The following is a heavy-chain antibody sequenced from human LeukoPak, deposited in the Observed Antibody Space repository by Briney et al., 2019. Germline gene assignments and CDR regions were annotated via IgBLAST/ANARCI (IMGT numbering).Heavy chain of an antibody. CDR1: GFTFSSYW. Sequence: GGSLRLSCAASGFTFSSYWMHWVRQAPGKGLVWVSRINSDGSSTSYADSVKGRLTLSRDNAKNTLYLQMNSLRAEDTAVYYCARDGIRAPPLSGFAPWGQGTLVTVSS. V-gene: IGHV3-74*01. D-gene: IGHD3-3*02. CDR3: ARDGIRAPPLSGFAP. J-gene: IGHJ5*02. CDR2: INSDGSST.